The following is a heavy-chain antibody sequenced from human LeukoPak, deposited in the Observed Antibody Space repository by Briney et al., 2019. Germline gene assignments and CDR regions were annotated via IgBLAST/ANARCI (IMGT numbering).Heavy chain of an antibody. CDR3: ARSRPDYDFWSGPYYYYMDV. CDR2: IYYSGST. J-gene: IGHJ6*03. CDR1: GGSISSYY. Sequence: SETLSLTCTVSGGSISSYYWSWIRQPPGKGLEWIGYIYYSGSTNYNPSLKSRVTISVDTSKNQFSLKLSSVTAADTAVYYCARSRPDYDFWSGPYYYYMDVWGKGTTVTVSS. V-gene: IGHV4-59*01. D-gene: IGHD3-3*01.